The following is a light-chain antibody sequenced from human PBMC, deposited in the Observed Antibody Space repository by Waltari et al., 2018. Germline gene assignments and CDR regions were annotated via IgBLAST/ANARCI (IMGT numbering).Light chain of an antibody. V-gene: IGLV2-8*01. CDR3: SSYAGSNNLV. Sequence: QSAVTQPPSASGSPGQSVTISCTGTSSDVGDYVSWYQQHPGKAPKLMISEVTKRPSGVPDRFSGSKSGNTASLTVSGLQAEDEADYYCSSYAGSNNLVFGGGTKLTVL. CDR1: SSDVGDY. J-gene: IGLJ2*01. CDR2: EVT.